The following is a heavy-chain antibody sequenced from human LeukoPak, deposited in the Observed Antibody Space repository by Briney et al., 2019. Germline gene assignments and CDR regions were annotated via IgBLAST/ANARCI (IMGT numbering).Heavy chain of an antibody. V-gene: IGHV4-34*01. J-gene: IGHJ6*02. D-gene: IGHD2-2*01. CDR2: INYSGST. CDR1: GGSFSGYY. CDR3: ASSVVVPATTRYYYYGMDV. Sequence: SETLSLTCAVYGGSFSGYYWSWIRQPPGKGLEWIGEINYSGSTNYNPSLKSRVTISVDTSKNQFSLKLSSVTAADTAVYYCASSVVVPATTRYYYYGMDVWGQGTTVTVSS.